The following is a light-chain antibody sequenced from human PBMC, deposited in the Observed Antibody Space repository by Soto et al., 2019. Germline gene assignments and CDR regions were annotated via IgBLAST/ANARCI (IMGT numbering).Light chain of an antibody. Sequence: ETVLTQSPGTLSLSPGDRATLSCRASQTVYSNFVGWYQQRPGQAPRLLIYGTSTRATDIPDRFSGSGSGTDFTLTISRLEPDDFAVYFCHQYGNSPLTFGPGTKVDF. CDR3: HQYGNSPLT. J-gene: IGKJ3*01. CDR2: GTS. CDR1: QTVYSNF. V-gene: IGKV3-20*01.